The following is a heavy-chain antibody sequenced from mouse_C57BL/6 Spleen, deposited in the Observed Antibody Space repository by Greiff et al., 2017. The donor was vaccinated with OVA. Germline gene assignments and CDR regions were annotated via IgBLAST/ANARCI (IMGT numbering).Heavy chain of an antibody. V-gene: IGHV1-50*01. CDR1: GYTFTSYW. Sequence: QVQLQQSGAELVKPGASVKLSCKASGYTFTSYWMQWVKQRPGQGLEWIGEIDPSDSYTNYNQKFKGKATLTVDTSSSTAYMQLSSLTSEDSAVYYCARGEYSNYYAMDYWGQGTSVTVSS. D-gene: IGHD2-5*01. CDR3: ARGEYSNYYAMDY. J-gene: IGHJ4*01. CDR2: IDPSDSYT.